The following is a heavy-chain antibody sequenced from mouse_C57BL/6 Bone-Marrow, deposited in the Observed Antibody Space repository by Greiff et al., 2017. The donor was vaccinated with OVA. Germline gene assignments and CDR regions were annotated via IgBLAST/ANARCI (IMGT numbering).Heavy chain of an antibody. CDR3: AKMDGYYVGWYFDV. J-gene: IGHJ1*03. CDR2: IWRGGST. CDR1: GFSLTSYG. Sequence: VKLMESGPGLVQPSQSLSITCTVSGFSLTSYGVHWVRQSPGKGLEWLGVIWRGGSTDYNAAFMSRLSITKDNSKSQVFFKMNSLQADDTAIYYCAKMDGYYVGWYFDVWGTGTTVTVSS. D-gene: IGHD2-3*01. V-gene: IGHV2-5*01.